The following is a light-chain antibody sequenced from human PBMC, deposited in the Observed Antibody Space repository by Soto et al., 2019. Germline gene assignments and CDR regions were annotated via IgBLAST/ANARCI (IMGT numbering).Light chain of an antibody. CDR2: EVS. V-gene: IGLV2-23*02. CDR3: CSYAWSRTWV. J-gene: IGLJ3*02. Sequence: QSAPIQPASVSGSPGQSITISCTGTNSDIGLFSLVSWYQQYPDKATKLILYEVSKWPSGIPHRFSGYKSGNTASLTISGLQAEDEADYCCCSYAWSRTWVFGGGTKLTVL. CDR1: NSDIGLFSL.